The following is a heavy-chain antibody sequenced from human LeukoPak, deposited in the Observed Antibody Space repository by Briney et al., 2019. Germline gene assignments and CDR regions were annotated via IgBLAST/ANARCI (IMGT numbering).Heavy chain of an antibody. V-gene: IGHV3-30*02. Sequence: PGGSLRLSCAASGFTFSSYGMHWVRQAPGKGLEWVAYIQNDGSNEQYADSVKGRFSISRDSSKNILYLQMNSLRAEDTAVYYCAREVLEGDILTGCSDYWGQGTLVTVSS. D-gene: IGHD3-9*01. CDR2: IQNDGSNE. J-gene: IGHJ4*02. CDR1: GFTFSSYG. CDR3: AREVLEGDILTGCSDY.